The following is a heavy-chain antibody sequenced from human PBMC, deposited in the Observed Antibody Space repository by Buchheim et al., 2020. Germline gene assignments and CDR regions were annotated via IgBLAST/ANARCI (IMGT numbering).Heavy chain of an antibody. Sequence: QVQLAESGGGVVQPGRSLRLSCAASGFTFSSYGMHWVRQAPGKGLEWVAVIWYDGSNKYYADSVKGRFTISRDNSKNTLYLQMNSLRAEDTAVYYCARDRPQSGYYYYYGMDVWGQGTT. J-gene: IGHJ6*02. CDR1: GFTFSSYG. CDR3: ARDRPQSGYYYYYGMDV. V-gene: IGHV3-33*01. D-gene: IGHD2-15*01. CDR2: IWYDGSNK.